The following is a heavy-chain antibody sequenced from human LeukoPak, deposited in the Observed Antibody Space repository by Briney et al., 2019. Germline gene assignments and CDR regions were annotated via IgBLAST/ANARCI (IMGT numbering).Heavy chain of an antibody. J-gene: IGHJ4*02. CDR1: GFTFSIYA. V-gene: IGHV3-23*01. Sequence: GDSLRLSCAASGFTFSIYAMRWVRQAPGQGLQWAPSLPASGDTTYYADSVKGRFTIPRDTSKNTVYLHMNSLRAEDTAVSYCPKRTPYSGSSQSFDCCGQGTLGTDSS. D-gene: IGHD1-26*01. CDR2: LPASGDTT. CDR3: PKRTPYSGSSQSFDC.